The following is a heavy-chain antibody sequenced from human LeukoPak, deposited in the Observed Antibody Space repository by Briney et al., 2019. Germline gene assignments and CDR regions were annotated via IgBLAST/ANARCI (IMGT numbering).Heavy chain of an antibody. D-gene: IGHD3-22*01. CDR2: IHSGGRT. J-gene: IGHJ4*02. CDR3: ARESNSGYYLSY. V-gene: IGHV3-66*01. CDR1: GFTVSGNY. Sequence: PGGSLRLSCAASGFTVSGNYMSWVRQAPGKGLEWVSVIHSGGRTYYADSVKGRFSISRDNSKNTLYLQMNSLRAEDTAVYYCARESNSGYYLSYWGQGTLVTVSS.